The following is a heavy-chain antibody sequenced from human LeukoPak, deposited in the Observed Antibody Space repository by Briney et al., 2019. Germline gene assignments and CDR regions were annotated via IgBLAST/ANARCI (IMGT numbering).Heavy chain of an antibody. Sequence: GGSLRLSCAASGFTFDDYGMSWVRQAPGKGLEWVSGIDWNGGSTGYADSVKGRFTISRDNAKNSLYLQMNSLRAEDTALYYCARPGPTFGGVITYFDYWGQGTLVTVSS. CDR3: ARPGPTFGGVITYFDY. CDR1: GFTFDDYG. J-gene: IGHJ4*02. V-gene: IGHV3-20*04. D-gene: IGHD3-16*02. CDR2: IDWNGGST.